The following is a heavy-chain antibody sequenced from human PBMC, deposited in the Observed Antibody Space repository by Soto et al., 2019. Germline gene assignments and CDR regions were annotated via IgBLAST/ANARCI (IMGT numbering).Heavy chain of an antibody. J-gene: IGHJ4*01. CDR1: GFTFSNAW. D-gene: IGHD3-22*01. V-gene: IGHV3-15*07. Sequence: GSLRLSCAASGFTFSNAWINWVRQAPVKGLEWVGRIKSKTDGGTADFAAPVKGRFAISRDDSKNTVYLQMNSLKTEDTAVYYCTTDSYSTIIVVRFDYWGNGTLVTVSS. CDR2: IKSKTDGGTA. CDR3: TTDSYSTIIVVRFDY.